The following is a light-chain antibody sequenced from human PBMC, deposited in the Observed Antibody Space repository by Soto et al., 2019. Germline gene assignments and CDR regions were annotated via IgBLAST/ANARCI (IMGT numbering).Light chain of an antibody. CDR2: STN. Sequence: QSVLTQPPSVSGAPGRRLLFPGSEGGSNIGSNTLNWYQQLPGTAPKLLIYSTNQRPSGVPVRFSASRSGTSASLAISGLQSEDEADYFCAAWDDSLNGFYVFGTGTKLTVL. CDR3: AAWDDSLNGFYV. V-gene: IGLV1-44*01. J-gene: IGLJ1*01. CDR1: GSNIGSNT.